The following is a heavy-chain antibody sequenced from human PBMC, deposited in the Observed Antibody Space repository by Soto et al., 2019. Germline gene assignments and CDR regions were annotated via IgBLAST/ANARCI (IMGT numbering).Heavy chain of an antibody. Sequence: QVELVQSGAEVKKPGSSVKVSCQASEDTFRNYAISWVRQAPGQGLEWMGGITPIFGTANYPQKFQGRVTITADTSANTVYLELSSRRSEDTAVYYCARTKYDSRAYYYWYLGLWGRGTLATVPS. V-gene: IGHV1-69*06. CDR1: EDTFRNYA. CDR2: ITPIFGTA. J-gene: IGHJ2*01. CDR3: ARTKYDSRAYYYWYLGL. D-gene: IGHD3-22*01.